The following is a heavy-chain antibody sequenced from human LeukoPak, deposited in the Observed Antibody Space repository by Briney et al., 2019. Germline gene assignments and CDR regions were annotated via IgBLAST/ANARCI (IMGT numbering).Heavy chain of an antibody. D-gene: IGHD2-2*01. CDR3: AIDLFSCSSTSCYVY. CDR1: GFTFSSSW. CDR2: IIQDGSAQ. V-gene: IGHV3-7*01. Sequence: GGSLRLSCAASGFTFSSSWMSWVRQAPGKGLEWVANIIQDGSAQYYVVSVKGRFTISRDNADNSLYLQMNSLRAEDTAVYYCAIDLFSCSSTSCYVYWGRGTLVTVSS. J-gene: IGHJ4*02.